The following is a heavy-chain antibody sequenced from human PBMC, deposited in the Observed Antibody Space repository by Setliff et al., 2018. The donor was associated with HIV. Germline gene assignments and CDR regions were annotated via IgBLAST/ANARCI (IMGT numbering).Heavy chain of an antibody. CDR2: TYSDGST. J-gene: IGHJ4*02. D-gene: IGHD3-10*01. Sequence: SCAASGFTVSTYYMSWVRQAPGKGLEWVSTTYSDGSTYHADSVNGRFTLSRDISENALYLQIDSLRPEDTAVYYCARLRLYNSALDYWGQGTLVTVSS. V-gene: IGHV3-66*02. CDR1: GFTVSTYY. CDR3: ARLRLYNSALDY.